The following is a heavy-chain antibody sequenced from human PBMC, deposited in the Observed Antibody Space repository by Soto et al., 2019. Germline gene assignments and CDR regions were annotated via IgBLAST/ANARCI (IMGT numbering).Heavy chain of an antibody. Sequence: QVQLVESGGGVVQPGRSLRLSCAASGFTFSSYGMHWVRQAPGKGLEWVAGIWYDGSNKYYADSVKGRFTISRDNSKNTLYLQMNSLRAEDTAVYYCARDQEQQLVDYFDYWGQGTLVTVSS. CDR3: ARDQEQQLVDYFDY. CDR2: IWYDGSNK. J-gene: IGHJ4*02. D-gene: IGHD6-13*01. V-gene: IGHV3-33*01. CDR1: GFTFSSYG.